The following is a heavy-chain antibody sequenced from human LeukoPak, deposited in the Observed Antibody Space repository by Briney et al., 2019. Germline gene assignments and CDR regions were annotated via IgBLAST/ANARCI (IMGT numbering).Heavy chain of an antibody. CDR1: GFTFRNYL. D-gene: IGHD6-13*01. CDR3: ARSYSSSWYGDFDY. V-gene: IGHV3-74*01. Sequence: PGGSLRLSCAVSGFTFRNYLMHWVRQPPGQGLVWVSRINQDESRAYADSVKGRFTVSRDNAKNMLYLQLNGLRAEDTAVYYCARSYSSSWYGDFDYWGQGTLVTVSS. J-gene: IGHJ4*02. CDR2: INQDESRA.